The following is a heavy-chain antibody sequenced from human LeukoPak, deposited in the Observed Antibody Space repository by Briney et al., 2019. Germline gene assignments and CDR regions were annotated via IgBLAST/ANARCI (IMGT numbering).Heavy chain of an antibody. D-gene: IGHD2-15*01. Sequence: SETLSLTCTVSGYSISSGHYWGWIRQPPGKGLEWIGSIYHSGSTYYNPSLQSRVTLSVDTSKNQFSLYYCARDSLHCNGGRCFHMRVFDYWGQGALVTVSS. CDR1: GYSISSGHY. CDR3: FHMRVFDY. CDR2: IYHSGST. J-gene: IGHJ4*02. V-gene: IGHV4-38-2*02.